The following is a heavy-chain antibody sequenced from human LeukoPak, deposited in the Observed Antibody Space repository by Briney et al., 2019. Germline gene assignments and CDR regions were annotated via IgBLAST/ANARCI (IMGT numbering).Heavy chain of an antibody. D-gene: IGHD2-15*01. J-gene: IGHJ4*02. Sequence: GESLKISCKGSGYSFTSYWIGWVRQMPGKGLEWMGIIYPGDSDTRYSPSFQGQVTISADKSISTAYLQWSSLKASDTAMYYCARLKRILRTTGNIPVYVRYFDYWGQGTLVTVSS. CDR1: GYSFTSYW. CDR2: IYPGDSDT. V-gene: IGHV5-51*01. CDR3: ARLKRILRTTGNIPVYVRYFDY.